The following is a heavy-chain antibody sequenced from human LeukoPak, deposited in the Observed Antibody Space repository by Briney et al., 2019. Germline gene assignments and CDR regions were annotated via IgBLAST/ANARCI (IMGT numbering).Heavy chain of an antibody. CDR1: GFTFSSYS. CDR2: ISSSSSYR. Sequence: GGSLRLSCAASGFTFSSYSVNWVRQAPGKGLEWVSSISSSSSYRYYADSVRGRFTISRDNAKNSLYLQMNSLRAEDTAVYYCARQNSGYDLGPFAYWGQGTLVTVSS. J-gene: IGHJ4*02. CDR3: ARQNSGYDLGPFAY. V-gene: IGHV3-21*01. D-gene: IGHD5-12*01.